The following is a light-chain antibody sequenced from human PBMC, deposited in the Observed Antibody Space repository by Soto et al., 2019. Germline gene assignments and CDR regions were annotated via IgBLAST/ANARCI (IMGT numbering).Light chain of an antibody. V-gene: IGKV1-5*01. Sequence: IQMTQSPSPLSASLGDRVTLTCRASQSISSWLAWYQQKPGKAPKLLIYDASSLESGVPSRFSGSGSGTEFTLTISSLQPDDFATYYCQQYNSYSPTFGQGTKVDIK. J-gene: IGKJ1*01. CDR1: QSISSW. CDR3: QQYNSYSPT. CDR2: DAS.